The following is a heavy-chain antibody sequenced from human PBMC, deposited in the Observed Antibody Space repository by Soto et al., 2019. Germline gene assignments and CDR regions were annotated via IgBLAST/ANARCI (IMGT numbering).Heavy chain of an antibody. CDR3: ARIDRRENTSPYYDFWSGYLGHYYYYYGMDV. V-gene: IGHV1-18*04. CDR1: GYTFTSYG. J-gene: IGHJ6*02. Sequence: ASVKVSGKASGYTFTSYGISWVRQAPGQGLEWMGWISAYNGSTNYAQKLQGRVTMTTDTSTSTAYMELRSLRSDDTAVYYCARIDRRENTSPYYDFWSGYLGHYYYYYGMDVWGQGTTVTVSS. D-gene: IGHD3-3*01. CDR2: ISAYNGST.